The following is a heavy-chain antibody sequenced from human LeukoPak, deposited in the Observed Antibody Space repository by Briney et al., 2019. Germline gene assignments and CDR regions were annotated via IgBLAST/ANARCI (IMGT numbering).Heavy chain of an antibody. J-gene: IGHJ4*02. Sequence: PGGSLRLSCAASGFTFSSYAMSWVRQAPGKGLEWVSAISGSGGSTYYADSVKGRFTISRDNSKNTLYLQVNSLRAEDTAVYYCAKVGIVRFWSGYYTDFDYWGQGTLVTVSS. V-gene: IGHV3-23*01. CDR1: GFTFSSYA. D-gene: IGHD3-3*01. CDR3: AKVGIVRFWSGYYTDFDY. CDR2: ISGSGGST.